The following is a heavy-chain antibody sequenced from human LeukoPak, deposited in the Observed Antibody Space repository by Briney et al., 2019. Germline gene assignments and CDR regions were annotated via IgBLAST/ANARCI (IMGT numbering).Heavy chain of an antibody. D-gene: IGHD6-19*01. J-gene: IGHJ4*02. CDR3: ARRDISSGWSFDY. CDR1: GGSISNYH. V-gene: IGHV4-4*07. CDR2: IHTSGST. Sequence: VKPSETLSLTCTVSGGSISNYHWSWIRQPAGKALEWIGQIHTSGSTNYNPPLKSRVSMSIDTAEDQVSLTIRSVTAADTAFYYCARRDISSGWSFDYWGQGTLVTVSS.